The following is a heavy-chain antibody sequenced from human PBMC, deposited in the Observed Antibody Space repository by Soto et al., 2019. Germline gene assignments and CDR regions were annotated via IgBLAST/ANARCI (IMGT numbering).Heavy chain of an antibody. J-gene: IGHJ6*02. Sequence: EVQLVESGGGLVKPGGSLRLSCAVSGFIFSDFSMNWVRQAPGKGLEWVASIGSSGGNSFYADSVEGRFIISRDNAKTSLDLQINSLRAEDTAVYYCAREKRHNSLGGRFGMDVWGQGTTVTVS. V-gene: IGHV3-21*01. CDR3: AREKRHNSLGGRFGMDV. CDR2: IGSSGGNS. D-gene: IGHD1-1*01. CDR1: GFIFSDFS.